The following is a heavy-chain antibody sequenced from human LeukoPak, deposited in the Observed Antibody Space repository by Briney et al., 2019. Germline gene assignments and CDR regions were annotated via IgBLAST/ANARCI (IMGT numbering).Heavy chain of an antibody. V-gene: IGHV1-69*05. D-gene: IGHD1-26*01. CDR1: GGTFSNYA. CDR2: FIPIFGTP. Sequence: SVKVSCKASGGTFSNYAVSWVRQAPGQGLEWMGRFIPIFGTPSYAQKFQGRVTITTDESMSTAYMELSSLRSEDTAVYYCATPWRMVGAPGGPVFAFDIWGQGTMVIVSS. CDR3: ATPWRMVGAPGGPVFAFDI. J-gene: IGHJ3*02.